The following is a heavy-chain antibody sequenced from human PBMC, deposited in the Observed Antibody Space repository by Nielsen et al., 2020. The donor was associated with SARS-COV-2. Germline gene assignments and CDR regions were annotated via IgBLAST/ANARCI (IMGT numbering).Heavy chain of an antibody. CDR3: VKAFPGYSYGPNWFDP. Sequence: WIRQPPGKGLEWVAVISYDGSNKYYADSVKGRFTISRDNSKNTLYLQMSSLRAEDTAVYYCVKAFPGYSYGPNWFDPWGQGTLVTVSS. J-gene: IGHJ5*02. V-gene: IGHV3-30-3*02. D-gene: IGHD5-18*01. CDR2: ISYDGSNK.